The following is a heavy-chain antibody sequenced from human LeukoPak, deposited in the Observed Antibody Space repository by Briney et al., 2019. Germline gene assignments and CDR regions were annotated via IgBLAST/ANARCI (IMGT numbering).Heavy chain of an antibody. J-gene: IGHJ3*02. CDR1: GFTFDDYT. Sequence: GGSLRLSCAASGFTFDDYTMYWVRQAPGKGLEWVSLITWDGMGTNYGDSVKGRFTISRDNRKNSLFLQMNSLRGEDTAVYYCARGDYGAEDAFDIWGQGTMVTVSS. CDR3: ARGDYGAEDAFDI. CDR2: ITWDGMGT. V-gene: IGHV3-43*01. D-gene: IGHD4-17*01.